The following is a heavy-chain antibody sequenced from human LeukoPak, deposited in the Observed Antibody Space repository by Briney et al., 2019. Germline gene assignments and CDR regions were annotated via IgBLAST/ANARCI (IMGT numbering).Heavy chain of an antibody. V-gene: IGHV4-39*07. CDR2: INHSGST. CDR1: GGSISSGGYY. CDR3: ARSDIVATMDY. J-gene: IGHJ4*02. Sequence: SETLSLTCTVSGGSISSGGYYWSWIRQPPGKGLEWIGEINHSGSTNYNPSLKSRVTISVDTSKNQFSLKLSSVTAADTAVYYCARSDIVATMDYWGQGTLVTVSS. D-gene: IGHD5-12*01.